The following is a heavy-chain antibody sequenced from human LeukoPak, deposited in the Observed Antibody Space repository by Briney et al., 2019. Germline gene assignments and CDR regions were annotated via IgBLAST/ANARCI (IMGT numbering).Heavy chain of an antibody. D-gene: IGHD2-2*01. Sequence: AGGSLRLSRAASGFTFSSYAMSWVRQAPGKGLEWVSAISGSGGSTYYADSVKGRFTISRDNSKNTLYLQMNSLRAEDTAVYYCAKKHRYCSSTSCPRDNWFDPWGQGTLVTVSS. J-gene: IGHJ5*02. V-gene: IGHV3-23*01. CDR3: AKKHRYCSSTSCPRDNWFDP. CDR1: GFTFSSYA. CDR2: ISGSGGST.